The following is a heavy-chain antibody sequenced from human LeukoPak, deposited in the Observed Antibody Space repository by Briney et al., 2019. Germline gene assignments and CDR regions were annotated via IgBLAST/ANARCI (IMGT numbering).Heavy chain of an antibody. J-gene: IGHJ4*02. V-gene: IGHV3-7*01. Sequence: PGGSLRLSCAASGFTFSSFWMSWVRQAPGKGLEWAANIKPDGSEKNYVDSVKGRFTVSRDNPKNSVYLQMNSLGAEDTAVYYCARDRDGYPYWGQGTLVTVSS. CDR2: IKPDGSEK. D-gene: IGHD3-22*01. CDR3: ARDRDGYPY. CDR1: GFTFSSFW.